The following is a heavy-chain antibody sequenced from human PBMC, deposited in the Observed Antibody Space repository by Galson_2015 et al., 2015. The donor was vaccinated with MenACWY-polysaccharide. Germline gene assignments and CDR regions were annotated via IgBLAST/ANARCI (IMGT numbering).Heavy chain of an antibody. Sequence: SLRLSCADSGFSFSSYAINWVRQAPGKGLEWVAGISSSGGSTQFAGSVKGRFTLSRDNSKNTAYLQMNSLRAEDTAVYYCAAGYFRYDYWGQGTPVTVSS. CDR2: ISSSGGST. D-gene: IGHD2-15*01. V-gene: IGHV3-23*01. CDR1: GFSFSSYA. J-gene: IGHJ4*02. CDR3: AAGYFRYDY.